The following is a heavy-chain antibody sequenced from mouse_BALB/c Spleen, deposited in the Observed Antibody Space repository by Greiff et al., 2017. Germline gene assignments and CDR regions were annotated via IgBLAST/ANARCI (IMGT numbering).Heavy chain of an antibody. J-gene: IGHJ4*01. CDR1: GYTFTSYW. V-gene: IGHV1-5*01. D-gene: IGHD2-1*01. CDR2: IYPGNSDT. Sequence: EVQLQQSGTVLARPGASVKMSCKASGYTFTSYWMHWVKQRPGQGLEWIGAIYPGNSDTSYNQKFKGKAKLTAVTSTSTAYMELSSLTNEDSAVYYCTRYDYYGNFYAMDYWGQGTSVTVSS. CDR3: TRYDYYGNFYAMDY.